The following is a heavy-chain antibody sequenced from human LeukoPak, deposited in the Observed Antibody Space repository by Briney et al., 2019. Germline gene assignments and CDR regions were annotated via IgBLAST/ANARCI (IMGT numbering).Heavy chain of an antibody. Sequence: PGGSLRLSCAASGFTFSSYTMTWVRQAPGKGLEWVSSISSSSNYIYYADSVKGRFTSSRDNAKNSLYLQMNSLRAEDTAVYYCARDLRELSLWGQGTLVTVSS. J-gene: IGHJ4*02. D-gene: IGHD1-26*01. V-gene: IGHV3-21*01. CDR2: ISSSSNYI. CDR1: GFTFSSYT. CDR3: ARDLRELSL.